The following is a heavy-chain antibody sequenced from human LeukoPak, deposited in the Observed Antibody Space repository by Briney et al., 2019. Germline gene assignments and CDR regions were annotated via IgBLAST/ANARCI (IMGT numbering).Heavy chain of an antibody. CDR1: GFTFSSYA. CDR2: ISYDGSNK. CDR3: ARDPAPYYDILTGYGRANYFDY. D-gene: IGHD3-9*01. V-gene: IGHV3-30-3*01. Sequence: PGGSLRLSCAASGFTFSSYAMHWVRQAPGKGLEWVAVISYDGSNKYYADSVKGRFTISRDNSKNTLYLQMNSLRAEDTAVYYCARDPAPYYDILTGYGRANYFDYWGQGTLVTVSS. J-gene: IGHJ4*02.